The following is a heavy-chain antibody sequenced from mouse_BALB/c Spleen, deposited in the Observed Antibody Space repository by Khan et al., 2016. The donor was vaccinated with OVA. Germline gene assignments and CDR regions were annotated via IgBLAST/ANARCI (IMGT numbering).Heavy chain of an antibody. D-gene: IGHD2-14*01. V-gene: IGHV9-1*02. CDR3: ARVGYAGTMDS. CDR1: GYTFTKNG. CDR2: INTYTGEP. J-gene: IGHJ4*01. Sequence: QIQLVQSGPELKKPGEPVKISCKASGYTFTKNGMNWAKQAPGKGLKWMGWINTYTGEPTYADDFRGRFAFSLETSASTAYLQINNLKNEDMATYFCARVGYAGTMDSWGQGTSVTVSP.